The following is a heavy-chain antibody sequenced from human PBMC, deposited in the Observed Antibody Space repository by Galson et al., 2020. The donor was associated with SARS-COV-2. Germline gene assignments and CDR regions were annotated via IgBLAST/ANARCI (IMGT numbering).Heavy chain of an antibody. J-gene: IGHJ4*02. CDR2: IKRDGSDK. Sequence: TGGSLRLSCAASGFTFSSYWMSWVRQAPGKALEWVANIKRDGSDKYYVDSVKGRFTISRDNADNSLYLQMNSLRAEDTAVYYCARSTYNSGWYPDYFDYWGQGTLVTVSS. CDR1: GFTFSSYW. V-gene: IGHV3-7*01. D-gene: IGHD6-19*01. CDR3: ARSTYNSGWYPDYFDY.